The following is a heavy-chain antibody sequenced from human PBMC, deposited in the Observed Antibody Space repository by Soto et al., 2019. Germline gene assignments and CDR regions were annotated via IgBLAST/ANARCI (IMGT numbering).Heavy chain of an antibody. CDR2: ISWNSGSI. Sequence: PGGSLRLSCAASGFTFDDYAMHWVRQAPGKGLEWVSGISWNSGSIGYADSVKGRFTISRDNAKNSLYLQMNSLTAEDTAIYYCVRGGGGGLFDPWGQGTMVTVSS. J-gene: IGHJ5*02. V-gene: IGHV3-9*01. CDR1: GFTFDDYA. CDR3: VRGGGGGLFDP. D-gene: IGHD2-15*01.